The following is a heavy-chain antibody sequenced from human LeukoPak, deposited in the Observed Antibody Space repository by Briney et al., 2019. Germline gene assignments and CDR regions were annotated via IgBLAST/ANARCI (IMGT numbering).Heavy chain of an antibody. V-gene: IGHV1-18*01. Sequence: ASVKVSCKASGGTFSSYGISWVRQAPGQGLEWMGWISAYNGNTNYAQKLQGRVTMTTDTSTSTAYMELRSLRSDDTAVYYCARGAEYYYYMDVWGKGTTVTISS. J-gene: IGHJ6*03. D-gene: IGHD4/OR15-4a*01. CDR1: GGTFSSYG. CDR3: ARGAEYYYYMDV. CDR2: ISAYNGNT.